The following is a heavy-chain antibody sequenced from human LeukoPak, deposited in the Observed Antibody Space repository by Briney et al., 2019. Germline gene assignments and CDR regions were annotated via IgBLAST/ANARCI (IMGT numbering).Heavy chain of an antibody. D-gene: IGHD5-18*01. CDR3: AREAGGYSYGIAPTGVWVMDV. CDR1: GYTFTGYY. J-gene: IGHJ6*03. CDR2: INPNSGGT. Sequence: ASVKVSCKASGYTFTGYYMHWVRQAPGQGLEWMGWINPNSGGTNYAQKFQGRVTMTRDTSISTAYMELSRLRSDDTAVYYCAREAGGYSYGIAPTGVWVMDVWGKGTTVTISS. V-gene: IGHV1-2*02.